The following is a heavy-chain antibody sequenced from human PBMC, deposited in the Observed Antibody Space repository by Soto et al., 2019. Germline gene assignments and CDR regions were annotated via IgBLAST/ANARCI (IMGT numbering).Heavy chain of an antibody. D-gene: IGHD3-9*01. J-gene: IGHJ3*02. CDR1: GGSIISSNW. CDR2: IYHSGST. Sequence: SETLSLTCAVSGGSIISSNWWSWVRQPPGKGLEWIGEIYHSGSTNYNPSLKSRVTISVDKSKNQFSLKLSSVTAADTAVYYCARDRDRDGIYRAFDIWGQGTMVS. V-gene: IGHV4-4*02. CDR3: ARDRDRDGIYRAFDI.